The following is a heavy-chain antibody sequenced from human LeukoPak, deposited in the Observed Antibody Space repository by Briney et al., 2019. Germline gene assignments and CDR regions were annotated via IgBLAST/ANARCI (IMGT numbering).Heavy chain of an antibody. Sequence: ASVTVTRKATGYTFTGYYMHWVRQPPGQGLEWMGWINPKSDGKNKAQKFHGRVTMTRDTSISTAYMELSRLSADDAAVYYCARLSAVGYRSSWLAGWGQGTLVTVSS. CDR1: GYTFTGYY. V-gene: IGHV1-2*02. J-gene: IGHJ4*02. D-gene: IGHD6-13*01. CDR2: INPKSDGK. CDR3: ARLSAVGYRSSWLAG.